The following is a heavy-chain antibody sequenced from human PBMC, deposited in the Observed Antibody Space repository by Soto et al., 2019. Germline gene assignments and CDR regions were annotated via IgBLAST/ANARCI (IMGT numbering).Heavy chain of an antibody. V-gene: IGHV4-34*01. J-gene: IGHJ6*01. CDR3: LRSIYYYRYVMAF. Sequence: SQTLSLPCAVYGGSFSGYYWSWIRQPPGKGLEWIGEINHSGSTNYNPSLKSRVTISVDTSKNQFSLKLSSVTAADTAVYYCLRSIYYYRYVMAFWRQRSTDTGS. CDR1: GGSFSGYY. D-gene: IGHD2-2*02. CDR2: INHSGST.